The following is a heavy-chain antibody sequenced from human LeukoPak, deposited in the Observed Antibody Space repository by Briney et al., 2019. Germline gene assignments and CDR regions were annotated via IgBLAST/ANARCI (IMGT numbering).Heavy chain of an antibody. Sequence: GGSLILSCAASGFTFNSYAMSWVRQAPEKGLEWVATISGSGGGTYYADSVKGRFTISRDDSKNTLYLQMNSLRAEDTAVYYCAKDLGRYRNNYFDYWGQGTLVTVSS. J-gene: IGHJ4*02. CDR1: GFTFNSYA. V-gene: IGHV3-23*01. CDR2: ISGSGGGT. D-gene: IGHD1-26*01. CDR3: AKDLGRYRNNYFDY.